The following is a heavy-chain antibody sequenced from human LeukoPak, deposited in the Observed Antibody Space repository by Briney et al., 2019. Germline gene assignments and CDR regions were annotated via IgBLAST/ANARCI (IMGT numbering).Heavy chain of an antibody. J-gene: IGHJ5*02. CDR1: GGSISSGGYY. V-gene: IGHV4-31*03. Sequence: SETLSLTCTVSGGSISSGGYYWSWIRQHPGKGLEWIGCIYYSGSTYYNPSLKSRVTISVDTSKNQFSLKLSSVTAADTAVYYCARVAHEYCSSTSCYWFDPWGQGTLVTVSS. CDR2: IYYSGST. CDR3: ARVAHEYCSSTSCYWFDP. D-gene: IGHD2-2*01.